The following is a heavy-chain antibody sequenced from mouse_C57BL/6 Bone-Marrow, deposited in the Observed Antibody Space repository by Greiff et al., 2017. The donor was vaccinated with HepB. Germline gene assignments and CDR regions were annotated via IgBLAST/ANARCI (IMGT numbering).Heavy chain of an antibody. CDR3: ARLAITTVVAWYFDV. CDR2: INPYNGGT. J-gene: IGHJ1*03. V-gene: IGHV1-19*01. D-gene: IGHD1-1*01. CDR1: GYTFTDYY. Sequence: EVQLQQSGPVLVKPGASVKMSCKASGYTFTDYYMNWVKQSHGKSLEWIGVINPYNGGTSYNQKFKGKATLTVDKSSSTAYMELNSLTSEDSAVYYCARLAITTVVAWYFDVWGTGTTVTVSS.